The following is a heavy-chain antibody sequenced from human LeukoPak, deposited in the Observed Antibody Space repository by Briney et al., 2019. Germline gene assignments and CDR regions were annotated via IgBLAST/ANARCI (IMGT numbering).Heavy chain of an antibody. V-gene: IGHV4-4*07. CDR1: GGSISTYY. Sequence: SETLSLTCSVSGGSISTYYWSWIRQPAGKGLEWIGRIYTSGSTNYNPSLKSRVTMSVDTSKNQFSLKLSSVTAADTAVYFCVRVIGAPNYYYYMGVWGKGTTVTVSS. D-gene: IGHD3-22*01. CDR2: IYTSGST. J-gene: IGHJ6*03. CDR3: VRVIGAPNYYYYMGV.